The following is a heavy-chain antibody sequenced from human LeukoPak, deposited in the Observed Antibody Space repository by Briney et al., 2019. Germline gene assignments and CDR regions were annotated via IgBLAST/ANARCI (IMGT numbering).Heavy chain of an antibody. CDR1: GFTLSSYE. D-gene: IGHD6-13*01. CDR2: ISRTGNSI. CDR3: ARGPYSSNWYVDY. J-gene: IGHJ4*02. Sequence: GGSLRLSCAASGFTLSSYEMNWGRLAPGKGLEWISYISRTGNSIYYADSVKGRFTISRDSAKNSLYLQMNSLRAEDTAVYYCARGPYSSNWYVDYWGQGTLVTVAS. V-gene: IGHV3-48*03.